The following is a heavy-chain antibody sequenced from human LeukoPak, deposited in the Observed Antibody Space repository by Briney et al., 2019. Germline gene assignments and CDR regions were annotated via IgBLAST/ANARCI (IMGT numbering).Heavy chain of an antibody. J-gene: IGHJ4*02. D-gene: IGHD6-13*01. CDR1: GXSFTSHW. CDR2: IAPSDSYT. Sequence: HGESLKISCKGSGXSFTSHWISWVRQMPGKGLEWVGGIAPSDSYTNYSPSFQGHVTISADKSINTAYLQWSSLKASDTAMYYCARHLRAYSSSWYFDYWGQGTLVTVSS. CDR3: ARHLRAYSSSWYFDY. V-gene: IGHV5-10-1*01.